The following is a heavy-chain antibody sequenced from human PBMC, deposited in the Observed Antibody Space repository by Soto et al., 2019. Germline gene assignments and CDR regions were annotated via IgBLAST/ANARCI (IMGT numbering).Heavy chain of an antibody. J-gene: IGHJ4*02. V-gene: IGHV4-39*07. D-gene: IGHD2-2*01. CDR3: ARGPDCSSTSCAIAY. CDR1: GGSIISSSYY. Sequence: PSETLSLTCTVSGGSIISSSYYWGLIRQPPGKGLEWIGEIKHSGSTNYNPSLKSRVTISVDTSKNQFSLKLSSVTAADTAVYYCARGPDCSSTSCAIAYWGQGTLVTVSS. CDR2: IKHSGST.